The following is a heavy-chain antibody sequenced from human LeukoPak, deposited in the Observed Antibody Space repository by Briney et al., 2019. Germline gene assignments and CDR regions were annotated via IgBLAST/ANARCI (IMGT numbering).Heavy chain of an antibody. CDR3: ARGTAGTGLDY. V-gene: IGHV3-9*01. CDR1: GFTFDDYA. D-gene: IGHD3/OR15-3a*01. J-gene: IGHJ4*02. CDR2: ISWNSGSI. Sequence: SLRLSCAASGFTFDDYAMHWVRQAPGKGLEWVSGISWNSGSIGYADSVKGRFTISRDNAKNSLYLQMNSLRAEDTAVYYCARGTAGTGLDYWGQGTLITVSS.